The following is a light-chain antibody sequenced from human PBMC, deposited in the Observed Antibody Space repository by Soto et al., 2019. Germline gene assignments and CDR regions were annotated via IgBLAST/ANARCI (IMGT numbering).Light chain of an antibody. CDR3: PHYKT. CDR2: DAS. Sequence: DIQMTQSPSTLSASVGDRVSITCRASQSICTWLAWYQQKPGKAPKLLIYDASSFESGVPSRFSGSGSGTEFTLTISSLQPDDFATYYCPHYKTFGQGTKVDI. J-gene: IGKJ1*01. V-gene: IGKV1-5*01. CDR1: QSICTW.